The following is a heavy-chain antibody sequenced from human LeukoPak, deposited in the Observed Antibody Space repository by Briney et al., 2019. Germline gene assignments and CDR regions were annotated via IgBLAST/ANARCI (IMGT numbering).Heavy chain of an antibody. V-gene: IGHV4-34*01. CDR1: GGSFSGYY. Sequence: PSETLSLTCAVYGGSFSGYYWSWIRQPPGKGLEWIGEINHSGSTNYNPSLKSRVTISVDTSENQFSLKLSSVTAADTAVYYCARARLLDIWGQGTMVTVSS. CDR3: ARARLLDI. J-gene: IGHJ3*02. CDR2: INHSGST.